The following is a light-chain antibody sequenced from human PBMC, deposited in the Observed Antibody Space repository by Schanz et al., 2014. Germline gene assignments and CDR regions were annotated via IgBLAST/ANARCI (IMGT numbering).Light chain of an antibody. Sequence: QSALTQPASVSGSPGQSITISCTGTSSDVGGYNAVSWYQQHPGKAPKLMIYGVNDRPSGVSNRFSGSKSGNTASLTISGLQAEDEADYYCSSYRRTATVAVFGTGTKVTVL. CDR2: GVN. CDR3: SSYRRTATVAV. V-gene: IGLV2-14*01. CDR1: SSDVGGYNA. J-gene: IGLJ1*01.